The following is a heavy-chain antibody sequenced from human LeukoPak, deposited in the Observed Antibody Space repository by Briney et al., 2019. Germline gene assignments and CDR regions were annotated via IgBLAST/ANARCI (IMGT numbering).Heavy chain of an antibody. J-gene: IGHJ4*02. Sequence: TGGSLRLSCAASGFTFSSYSMNWVRQAPGKGLEWVSSIGSSSSYIYYADSVKGRFTISRDNAKNSLYLQMNSLRAEDTAVYYCARDPHDILEYYFDYWGQGTLVTVSS. V-gene: IGHV3-21*01. CDR1: GFTFSSYS. D-gene: IGHD3-9*01. CDR3: ARDPHDILEYYFDY. CDR2: IGSSSSYI.